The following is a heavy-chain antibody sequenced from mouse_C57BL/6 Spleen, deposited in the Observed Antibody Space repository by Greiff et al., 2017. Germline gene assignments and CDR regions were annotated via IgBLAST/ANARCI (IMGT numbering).Heavy chain of an antibody. J-gene: IGHJ3*01. CDR2: ISDGGSYT. Sequence: EVQLVESGGGLVKPGGSLKLSCAASGFTFSSYAMSWVRQTPEKGLEWVATISDGGSYTYYPDNVKGRFTISRDNATNNLSLQVSHLKSEDTAMFYCAGDESQLAYGGQGTLVTVSA. V-gene: IGHV5-4*01. CDR3: AGDESQLAY. CDR1: GFTFSSYA.